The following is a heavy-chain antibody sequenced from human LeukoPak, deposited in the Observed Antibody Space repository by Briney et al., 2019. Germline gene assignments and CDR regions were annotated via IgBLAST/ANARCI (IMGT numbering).Heavy chain of an antibody. V-gene: IGHV3-30*03. Sequence: GGSLRLSCAASGFTFSSYWMSWVRQAPGKGLEWVAVISSDGINKYYADSVKGRFTISRDNSKNTLYLQMNSLRAEDTAVYYCARTSGHEYYFDYWGQGTLVTVSS. CDR2: ISSDGINK. CDR3: ARTSGHEYYFDY. J-gene: IGHJ4*02. D-gene: IGHD3-3*01. CDR1: GFTFSSYW.